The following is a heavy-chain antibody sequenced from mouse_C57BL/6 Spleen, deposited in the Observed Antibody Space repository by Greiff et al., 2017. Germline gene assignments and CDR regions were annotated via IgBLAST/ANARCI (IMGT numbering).Heavy chain of an antibody. CDR2: IWSGGST. Sequence: VKLMESGPGLVQPSQSLSITCTVSGFSLTSYGVHWVRQSPGKGLEWLGVIWSGGSTDYNAAFISRLSISKDNSKSQVFFKMNSLHADDTAIYYWARSSNYYLYAMDYWGQGTSVTVSS. D-gene: IGHD2-5*01. CDR3: ARSSNYYLYAMDY. CDR1: GFSLTSYG. V-gene: IGHV2-2*01. J-gene: IGHJ4*01.